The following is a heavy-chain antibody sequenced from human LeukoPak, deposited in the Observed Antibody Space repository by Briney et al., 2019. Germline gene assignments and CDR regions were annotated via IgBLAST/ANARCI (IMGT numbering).Heavy chain of an antibody. CDR3: ARESSMNYDFWSGYLSPTDP. CDR1: GFTFSSYS. V-gene: IGHV3-21*01. Sequence: GGSLRLSCAASGFTFSSYSMNWVRQAPGKGLEWVSSISSSSSYIYYADSVKGRFTISRDNAKNSLYLQMNSLRAEDTAVYYCARESSMNYDFWSGYLSPTDPWGQGTLVTVSS. CDR2: ISSSSSYI. D-gene: IGHD3-3*01. J-gene: IGHJ5*02.